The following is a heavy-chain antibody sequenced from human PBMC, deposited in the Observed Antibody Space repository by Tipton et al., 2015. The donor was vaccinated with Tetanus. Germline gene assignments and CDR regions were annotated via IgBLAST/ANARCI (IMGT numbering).Heavy chain of an antibody. Sequence: SLRLSCAASGFTFSSYSMNWVRQAPGKGLEWVSYISSSSSTIYYADSVKGRFTISRDNAKNSLYLQMNSLRAEDTAVYYCARKRDGYNYNAFDIWGQGTMVTVSS. V-gene: IGHV3-48*01. D-gene: IGHD5-24*01. CDR1: GFTFSSYS. CDR2: ISSSSSTI. CDR3: ARKRDGYNYNAFDI. J-gene: IGHJ3*02.